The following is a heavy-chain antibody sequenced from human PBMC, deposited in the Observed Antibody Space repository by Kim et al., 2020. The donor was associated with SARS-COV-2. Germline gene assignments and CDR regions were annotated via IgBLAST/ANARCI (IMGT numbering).Heavy chain of an antibody. J-gene: IGHJ4*02. CDR3: AIYVDTAMAPPDY. D-gene: IGHD5-18*01. V-gene: IGHV4-39*01. Sequence: SETLSLTCTVSGGSISSSSYYWGWIRQPPGKGLEWIGSIYYSGSTYYNPSLKSRVTISVDTSKNQFSLKLSSVTAADTAVYYCAIYVDTAMAPPDYWGQGTLVTVSS. CDR2: IYYSGST. CDR1: GGSISSSSYY.